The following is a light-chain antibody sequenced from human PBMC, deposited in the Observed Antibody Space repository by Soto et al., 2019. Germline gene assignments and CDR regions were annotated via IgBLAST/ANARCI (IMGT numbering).Light chain of an antibody. J-gene: IGKJ5*01. CDR3: QQYNNWPIT. CDR1: QGISNY. V-gene: IGKV3-15*01. CDR2: GAS. Sequence: MTQSPSSLSASVGDRVTITCRASQGISNYLAWFQQKPGQGPRLLIYGASTRATGIPVRFSGSGSETDLTLTISSLRSEDSAVYLCQQYNNWPITFGQGIRLEI.